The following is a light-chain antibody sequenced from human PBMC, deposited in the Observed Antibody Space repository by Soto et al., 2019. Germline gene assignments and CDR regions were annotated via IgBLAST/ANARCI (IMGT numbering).Light chain of an antibody. CDR3: SSYTSSSTVV. Sequence: QSALTQPASVSGSPGQSITISCTGTSSDVGGYNYVSWYQQHPGKAPKSMIYDVSNRPSGVSNRFSGSKSGNTASLTISGLQAEDEADYYCSSYTSSSTVVFGGGTKLTVL. CDR2: DVS. CDR1: SSDVGGYNY. J-gene: IGLJ2*01. V-gene: IGLV2-14*01.